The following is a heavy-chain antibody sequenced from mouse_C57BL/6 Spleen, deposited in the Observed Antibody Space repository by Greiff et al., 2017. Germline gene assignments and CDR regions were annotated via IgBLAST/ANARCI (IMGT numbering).Heavy chain of an antibody. Sequence: EVMLVESGGGLVQPGGSLKLSCAASGFTFSDYYMYWVRQTPEKRLEWVAYISNGGGSTYYPDTVKGRFTISRDNAKNTLYLQMRRLKSEDTAMYYCARRGYYDYDGGYFDVWGTGTTVTVSS. D-gene: IGHD2-4*01. CDR1: GFTFSDYY. J-gene: IGHJ1*03. CDR3: ARRGYYDYDGGYFDV. CDR2: ISNGGGST. V-gene: IGHV5-12*01.